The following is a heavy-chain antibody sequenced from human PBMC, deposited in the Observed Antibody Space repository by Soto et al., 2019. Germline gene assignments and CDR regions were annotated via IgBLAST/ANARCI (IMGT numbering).Heavy chain of an antibody. D-gene: IGHD2-21*02. J-gene: IGHJ4*02. CDR1: GFTFSSYS. V-gene: IGHV3-21*01. CDR2: ISSSSSYI. Sequence: PGGSLRLSCAASGFTFSSYSMNWVRQAPGKXLEWVSSISSSSSYIYYADSVKGRFTISRDNAKNSLYLQMNSLRAEDTAVYYCARDPPNSIVVVTATSDYWGQGTLVTVSS. CDR3: ARDPPNSIVVVTATSDY.